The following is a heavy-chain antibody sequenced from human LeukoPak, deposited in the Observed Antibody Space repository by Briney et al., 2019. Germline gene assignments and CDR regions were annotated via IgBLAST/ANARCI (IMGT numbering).Heavy chain of an antibody. CDR2: IVVGSGNT. CDR1: GYTFTRSA. D-gene: IGHD3-10*01. Sequence: ASVKVSCKASGYTFTRSAMQWVRQARGQRLEWIGWIVVGSGNTKYAQKFQERFTITRDMSTGTAYMELSSLRSEDTAVYYCAASGFGFGELPSYFYYYMDVWGKGTTVTISS. CDR3: AASGFGFGELPSYFYYYMDV. V-gene: IGHV1-58*02. J-gene: IGHJ6*03.